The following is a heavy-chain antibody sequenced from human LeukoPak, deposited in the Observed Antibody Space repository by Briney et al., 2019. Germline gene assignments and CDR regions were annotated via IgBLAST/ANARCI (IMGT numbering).Heavy chain of an antibody. CDR1: GYSISSGYY. J-gene: IGHJ4*02. V-gene: IGHV4-38-2*02. D-gene: IGHD5-18*01. CDR3: ARDARYSYGVFPXY. Sequence: SETLSLTCTVSGYSISSGYYWGWIRQPPGKGLEWIASIYHSGSSYYNPSLKSRVTISVDTSKNQFSLKLSSVTAADTAVYYCARDARYSYGVFPXYWGXGTLVTVSS. CDR2: IYHSGSS.